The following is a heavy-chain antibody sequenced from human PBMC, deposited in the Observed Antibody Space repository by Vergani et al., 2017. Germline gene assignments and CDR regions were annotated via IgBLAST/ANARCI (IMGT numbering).Heavy chain of an antibody. Sequence: QVQLVQSGAEVKKPGSSVKVSCKASGGTFSSYTISWVRQAPGQGLEWMGRIIPILGIANYAQKFQGRVTITADKSTSTAYMELSSLRSEDTAVYYCARDRDSSGGTFDYWGQGTLVTVSS. V-gene: IGHV1-69*08. CDR1: GGTFSSYT. J-gene: IGHJ4*02. CDR2: IIPILGIA. CDR3: ARDRDSSGGTFDY. D-gene: IGHD6-19*01.